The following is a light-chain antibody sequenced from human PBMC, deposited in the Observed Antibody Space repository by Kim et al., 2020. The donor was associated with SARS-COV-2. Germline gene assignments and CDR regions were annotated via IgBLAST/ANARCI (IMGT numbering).Light chain of an antibody. CDR2: LAS. J-gene: IGKJ2*01. Sequence: SSSGGDRVTVAGRTSQNIDNDLTWYQQKPGEAPKALISLASNLESGVPSRFSGSGSGTDFTLTITNLQPEDFATYHCQQAYTTPYTFGQGTKLEI. CDR3: QQAYTTPYT. CDR1: QNIDND. V-gene: IGKV1-39*01.